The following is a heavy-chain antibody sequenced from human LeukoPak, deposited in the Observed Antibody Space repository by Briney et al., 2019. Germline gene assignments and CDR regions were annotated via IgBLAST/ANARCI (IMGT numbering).Heavy chain of an antibody. D-gene: IGHD6-25*01. Sequence: GGSLRLSCAASGFTFSSYAMSWVRQAPGKGLEWVAVISYDGSNKYYADSVKGRFTISRDNSKNTRYLQMNSLRAEDTAVYYCARDYSSENWFDPWGQGTLVTVSS. CDR2: ISYDGSNK. J-gene: IGHJ5*02. V-gene: IGHV3-30-3*01. CDR3: ARDYSSENWFDP. CDR1: GFTFSSYA.